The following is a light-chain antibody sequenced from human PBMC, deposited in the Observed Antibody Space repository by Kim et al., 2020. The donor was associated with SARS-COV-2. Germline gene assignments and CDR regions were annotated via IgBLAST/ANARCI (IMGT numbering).Light chain of an antibody. V-gene: IGLV2-14*03. CDR2: VVS. CDR1: SSNVGGHRY. Sequence: QSALTQPASVAGSPGQSITISCTGTSSNVGGHRYVSWYQQYPGKAPTLLMFVVSNRPSGVSDRFSGSKSANTASLTISGLQPEDEAEYYCCSYTTRKTWVFGGGTKVTVL. CDR3: CSYTTRKTWV. J-gene: IGLJ3*02.